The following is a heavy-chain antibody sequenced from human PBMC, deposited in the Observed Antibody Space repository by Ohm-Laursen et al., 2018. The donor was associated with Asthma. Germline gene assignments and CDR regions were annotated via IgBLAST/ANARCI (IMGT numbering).Heavy chain of an antibody. J-gene: IGHJ3*02. D-gene: IGHD6-6*01. V-gene: IGHV1-69*10. Sequence: ASVKVSCKASGYTFTSYGISWVRQAPGQGLEWVGVIIPLFGLPNYAQKFKGRVTITADKSTSTAYMDLTSLTSEDTAVYYCARSRQQLVRYDGFDIWGQGTMVTVSS. CDR2: IIPLFGLP. CDR3: ARSRQQLVRYDGFDI. CDR1: GYTFTSYG.